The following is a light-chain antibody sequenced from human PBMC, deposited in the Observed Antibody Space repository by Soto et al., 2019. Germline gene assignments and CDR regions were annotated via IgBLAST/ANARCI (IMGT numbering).Light chain of an antibody. CDR1: QSVSSSY. Sequence: EMALTQSPGTLSWSPGERATLSCRSSQSVSSSYLARYQQKPGQSPRLLIYGASSRATGIPDRFSGSGSGTDVTLTISRLEPDDCAVYYCQQYGSSLGVIFGGGTKVEIK. CDR2: GAS. V-gene: IGKV3-20*01. CDR3: QQYGSSLGVI. J-gene: IGKJ4*01.